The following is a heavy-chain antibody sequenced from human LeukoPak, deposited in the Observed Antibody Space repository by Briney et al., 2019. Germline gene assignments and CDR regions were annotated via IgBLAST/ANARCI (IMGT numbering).Heavy chain of an antibody. J-gene: IGHJ4*02. Sequence: GSLRLSCAASGFTFSSYWMHWVRQAPRKGLVWVSRINSDGSSTSYADSVKGRFTISRDNAKNTLYLQMNSLRAEDTAVYYCARVSDFDYVWGSYRLFDYWGQGTLVTVSS. CDR2: INSDGSST. CDR1: GFTFSSYW. CDR3: ARVSDFDYVWGSYRLFDY. V-gene: IGHV3-74*01. D-gene: IGHD3-16*02.